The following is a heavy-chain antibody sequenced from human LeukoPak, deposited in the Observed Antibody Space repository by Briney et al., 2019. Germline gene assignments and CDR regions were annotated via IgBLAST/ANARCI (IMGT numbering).Heavy chain of an antibody. D-gene: IGHD3-22*01. Sequence: SETLSLTCAVYGGSFSGYYWSWIRQPPGKGLEWIGEINHSGSTNYNPSLKSRVTISVDTSKNQFSLKLSSVTAADTAVFYCARTSIYYDSSGYRSWGQGTLVTVSS. CDR2: INHSGST. CDR3: ARTSIYYDSSGYRS. CDR1: GGSFSGYY. V-gene: IGHV4-34*01. J-gene: IGHJ5*02.